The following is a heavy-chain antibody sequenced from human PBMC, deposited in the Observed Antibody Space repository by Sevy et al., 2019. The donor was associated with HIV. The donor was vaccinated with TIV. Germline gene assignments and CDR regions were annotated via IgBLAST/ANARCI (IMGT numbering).Heavy chain of an antibody. CDR3: AKGYCDGGSCPRDYYYYGMDV. CDR1: GFTFSTYA. V-gene: IGHV3-23*01. J-gene: IGHJ6*02. Sequence: GGSLRLSCAASGFTFSTYAMNWVRQAPGKGLEWVSSISRSGRSTYSAASVEGRFTISRDNFKNTLNLQLSSLRVDDTAVYYCAKGYCDGGSCPRDYYYYGMDVWGQGTTVTVSS. CDR2: ISRSGRST. D-gene: IGHD2-15*01.